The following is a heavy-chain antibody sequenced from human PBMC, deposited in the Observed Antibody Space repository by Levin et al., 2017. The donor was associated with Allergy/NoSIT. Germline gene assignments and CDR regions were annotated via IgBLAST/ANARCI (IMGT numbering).Heavy chain of an antibody. V-gene: IGHV3-30-3*01. J-gene: IGHJ1*01. CDR1: GFTFSSYA. CDR2: ISYDGSNK. Sequence: GESLKISCAASGFTFSSYAMHWVRQAPGKGLEWVAVISYDGSNKYYADSVKGRFTISRDNSKNTLYLQMNSLRAEDTAVYYCARVGRYGDYAVYFQHWGQGTLVTVSS. D-gene: IGHD4-17*01. CDR3: ARVGRYGDYAVYFQH.